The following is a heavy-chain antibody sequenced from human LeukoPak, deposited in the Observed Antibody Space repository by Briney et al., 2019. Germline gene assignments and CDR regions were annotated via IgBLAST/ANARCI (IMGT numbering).Heavy chain of an antibody. J-gene: IGHJ5*02. Sequence: SETLSLTCSVSGGSISTSGYYWGWIRQPPGKGLEGIGSISYSGSTNYNPSLKSRVTISVDTSKNQFSLKMSSVTAADPAVYYCASSPTVTTFWFDLWGQGTLVTVSS. CDR2: ISYSGST. D-gene: IGHD4-17*01. CDR1: GGSISTSGYY. CDR3: ASSPTVTTFWFDL. V-gene: IGHV4-39*07.